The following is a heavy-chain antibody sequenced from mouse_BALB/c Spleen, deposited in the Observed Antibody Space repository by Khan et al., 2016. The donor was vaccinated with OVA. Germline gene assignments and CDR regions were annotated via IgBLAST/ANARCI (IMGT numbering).Heavy chain of an antibody. V-gene: IGHV1S81*02. J-gene: IGHJ2*01. D-gene: IGHD1-1*01. CDR2: TNPTNGRT. CDR3: ARIKKIVATYFDY. Sequence: QVQLQQPGAELVKAGASVKMSCKASGYTFTSYWMHWVTQRLGQGLEWFAETNPTNGRTYYNEKFKSKAKLTVANSSSTAYMLLSGPTFEDSAVYDCARIKKIVATYFDYGGQGTTLTVSS. CDR1: GYTFTSYW.